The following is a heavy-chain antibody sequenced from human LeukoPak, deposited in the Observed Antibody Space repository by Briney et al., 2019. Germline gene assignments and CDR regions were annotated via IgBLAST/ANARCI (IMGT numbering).Heavy chain of an antibody. CDR2: IYYSGST. J-gene: IGHJ4*02. V-gene: IGHV4-30-4*01. Sequence: PSETLSLTCTVSGGSISSGDYYWSWIRQPPGKGLEWFGYIYYSGSTYYNPYLKSRLTISVDTSKNQFSLKLSSVTAADTAVYYGARKNWGYYFNCWGQGALVTVSS. CDR3: ARKNWGYYFNC. CDR1: GGSISSGDYY. D-gene: IGHD7-27*01.